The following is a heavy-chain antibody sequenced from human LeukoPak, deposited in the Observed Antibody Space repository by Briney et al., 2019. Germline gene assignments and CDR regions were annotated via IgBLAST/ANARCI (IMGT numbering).Heavy chain of an antibody. D-gene: IGHD6-19*01. CDR1: GFSLSTSGMR. V-gene: IGHV2-70*04. CDR2: IDWDDDK. CDR3: ARARGYSSGFDC. J-gene: IGHJ4*02. Sequence: SGPTLVNPTQTLTPTCTFSGFSLSTSGMRVSWIRQPPGKALEWLARIDWDDDKFYSTSLKTRLTISKDTSKNQVVLTMTNMDPVDTATYYCARARGYSSGFDCWGQGTLVTVSS.